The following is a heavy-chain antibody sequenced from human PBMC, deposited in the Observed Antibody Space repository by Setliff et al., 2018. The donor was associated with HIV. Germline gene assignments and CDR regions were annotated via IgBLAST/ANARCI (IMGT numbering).Heavy chain of an antibody. J-gene: IGHJ4*02. CDR3: ASHAMTVDTGLFHY. CDR1: GFTFTGYY. CDR2: INPHSGGT. D-gene: IGHD3-9*01. Sequence: ASVKVSCKASGFTFTGYYLHWVRQAPGQGLEWMGWINPHSGGTNYAQNFHGRVTMTRDASTRTVYMELSRLRSGDTAVYYCASHAMTVDTGLFHYWGQGTLVTVSS. V-gene: IGHV1-2*02.